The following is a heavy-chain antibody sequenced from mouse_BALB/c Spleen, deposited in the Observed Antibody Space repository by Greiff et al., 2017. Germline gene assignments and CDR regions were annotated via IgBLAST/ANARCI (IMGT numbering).Heavy chain of an antibody. CDR3: ARPAFPYAY. CDR2: IHYSGST. V-gene: IGHV3-1*02. CDR1: GYSITSGYS. Sequence: EVKLMESGPDLVKPSQSLSLTCTVTGYSITSGYSWHWIRQLPGNKLEWMGYIHYSGSTNYNPSLKSRISITRDTSKNQFFLQLNSVTTEDTATYYCARPAFPYAYWGQGTLVTVSA. J-gene: IGHJ3*01.